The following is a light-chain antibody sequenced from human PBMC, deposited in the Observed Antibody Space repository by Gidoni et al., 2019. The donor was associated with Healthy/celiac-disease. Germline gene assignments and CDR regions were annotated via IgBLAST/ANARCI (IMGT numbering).Light chain of an antibody. Sequence: DIQMTQSPSSLSASVGDRVTITCRASQSISNYLNWYQQKPGKAPKLLIYAASSLQSGVPSRFSGSGSGTDFTPTISSLQPADFATYYCQQSYSLLTFGGGTKVEIK. CDR2: AAS. J-gene: IGKJ4*01. CDR3: QQSYSLLT. V-gene: IGKV1-39*01. CDR1: QSISNY.